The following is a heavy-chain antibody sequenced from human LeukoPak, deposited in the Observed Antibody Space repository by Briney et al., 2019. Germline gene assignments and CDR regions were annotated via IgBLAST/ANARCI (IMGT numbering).Heavy chain of an antibody. Sequence: GGSLRLSCAASGLSFSSHWMSWVRQAPGKGLEWVANINQDGSVINYVDSVKGRFTISRDNAKNSLYLQMNSLRAEDTAVYYCARDLYDSSSWYDDWFDPWGQGTLVTVSS. J-gene: IGHJ5*02. CDR1: GLSFSSHW. CDR2: INQDGSVI. V-gene: IGHV3-7*01. D-gene: IGHD6-13*01. CDR3: ARDLYDSSSWYDDWFDP.